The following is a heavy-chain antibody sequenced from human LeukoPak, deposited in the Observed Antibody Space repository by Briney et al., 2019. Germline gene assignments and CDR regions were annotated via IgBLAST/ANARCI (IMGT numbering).Heavy chain of an antibody. V-gene: IGHV3-23*01. CDR1: GFTFSSYA. D-gene: IGHD2-15*01. CDR2: ISGSGGST. CDR3: AKIVTYYYYYGMDV. Sequence: GGSLRLSCAASGFTFSSYAMSWVRQAPGKGLEWVSAISGSGGSTYYADSVRGRFTISRDNSKNTLYLQMNSLRAGDTAVYYCAKIVTYYYYYGMDVWGQGTTVTVSS. J-gene: IGHJ6*02.